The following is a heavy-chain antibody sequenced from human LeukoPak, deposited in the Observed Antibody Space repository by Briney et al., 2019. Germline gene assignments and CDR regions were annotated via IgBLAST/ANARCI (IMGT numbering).Heavy chain of an antibody. D-gene: IGHD6-13*01. V-gene: IGHV1-2*02. CDR2: INPNSGGT. CDR3: ARADSSSWPSWAYSSMGPYY. Sequence: ASVKVSCKASGYTFTGYYMHWVRQAPGQGLEWLGWINPNSGGTNYAQKFQGRVTMTRDTSISTAYMELSRLRSDDTAVYYCARADSSSWPSWAYSSMGPYYWGQGTLVTVSS. CDR1: GYTFTGYY. J-gene: IGHJ4*02.